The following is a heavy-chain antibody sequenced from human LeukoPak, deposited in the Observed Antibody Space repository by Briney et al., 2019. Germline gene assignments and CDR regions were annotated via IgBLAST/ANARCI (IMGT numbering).Heavy chain of an antibody. Sequence: GGSLRLSCAASGFTFSSYSMNWVCQAPGKGLEWVSSISSSSSYIYYADSVKGRFTISRDNAKNSLYLQMNSLRAEDTAVYYCARDWASSHYYDSSGYYYFDYWGQGTLVTVSS. CDR2: ISSSSSYI. J-gene: IGHJ4*02. CDR1: GFTFSSYS. CDR3: ARDWASSHYYDSSGYYYFDY. V-gene: IGHV3-21*01. D-gene: IGHD3-22*01.